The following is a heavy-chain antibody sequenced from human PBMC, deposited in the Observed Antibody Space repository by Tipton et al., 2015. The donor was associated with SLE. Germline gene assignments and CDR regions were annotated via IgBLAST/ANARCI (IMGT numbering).Heavy chain of an antibody. Sequence: TLSLTCAVYGGSFSGYYWSWIRQPPGKGLEWIGEINQSGSTNYNASLKSRVAISVDTSKNQFSLRLSSVTAADSAVYYCARHPYYYDSSGYYRDYWGQGTLVTVSS. CDR1: GGSFSGYY. D-gene: IGHD3-22*01. V-gene: IGHV4-34*01. J-gene: IGHJ4*02. CDR3: ARHPYYYDSSGYYRDY. CDR2: INQSGST.